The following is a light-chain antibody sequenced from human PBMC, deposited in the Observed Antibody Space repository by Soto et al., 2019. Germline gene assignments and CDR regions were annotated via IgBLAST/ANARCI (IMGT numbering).Light chain of an antibody. CDR3: QTWGTGSVV. V-gene: IGLV4-69*01. Sequence: QPVLTQSPSASASLGASVTRTCTLSSGHSSYAIAWHQQQPEKGPRYLMKLNSDGSHSKGDGIPDRFSGSSSGAERYLNISSLQSEDEADYYCQTWGTGSVVFGGGTKLTVL. J-gene: IGLJ2*01. CDR1: SGHSSYA. CDR2: LNSDGSH.